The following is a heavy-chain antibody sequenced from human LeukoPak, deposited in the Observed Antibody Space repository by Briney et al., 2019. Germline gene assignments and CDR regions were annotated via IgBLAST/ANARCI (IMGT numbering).Heavy chain of an antibody. CDR3: AREYYHDGPRDP. V-gene: IGHV1-2*06. D-gene: IGHD3-10*01. J-gene: IGHJ5*02. CDR1: GYTFTGYY. CDR2: INPNSGGI. Sequence: SVKVSCKASGYTFTGYYMHWVRQAPGQGLEWMGRINPNSGGIDYAQNFQGRVTMTSDTTISTAYMELRRLRYDDTAVYYCAREYYHDGPRDPWGQGTLVTVSS.